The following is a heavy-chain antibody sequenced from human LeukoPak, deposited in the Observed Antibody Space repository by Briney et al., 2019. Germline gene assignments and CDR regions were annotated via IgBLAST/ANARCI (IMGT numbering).Heavy chain of an antibody. Sequence: GGSLRLSCAASGFTFSSYAMSWVRQAPGKGLEWVSAISGSGGSTYYADSVKGRFTISRDNSKNTLYLQMNSLRAEDTAVYYCAKASMVRGPYYYGMDVWGQGTTVTVSS. CDR3: AKASMVRGPYYYGMDV. D-gene: IGHD3-10*01. V-gene: IGHV3-23*01. CDR2: ISGSGGST. CDR1: GFTFSSYA. J-gene: IGHJ6*02.